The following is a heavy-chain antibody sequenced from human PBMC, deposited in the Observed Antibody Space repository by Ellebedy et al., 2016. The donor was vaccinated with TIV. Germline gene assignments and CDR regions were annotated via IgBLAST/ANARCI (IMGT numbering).Heavy chain of an antibody. Sequence: GESLKISCAASGFTSSNYWMKWVRQAPGKGLEWVANIKQDGSEKYYVDSVKGRFTISRDNAKNSLFLQMHSLSVEDTAVNCCARGGYGRPFDCWGQGTLVTVSS. J-gene: IGHJ4*02. CDR2: IKQDGSEK. D-gene: IGHD5-12*01. V-gene: IGHV3-7*03. CDR1: GFTSSNYW. CDR3: ARGGYGRPFDC.